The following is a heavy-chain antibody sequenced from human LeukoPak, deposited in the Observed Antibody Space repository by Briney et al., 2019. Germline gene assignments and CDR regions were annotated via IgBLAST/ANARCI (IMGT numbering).Heavy chain of an antibody. J-gene: IGHJ5*02. Sequence: SETLSLTCTVSGGSISSSSYYWGWIRQPPGKGLEWIGSIYYSGSTYYNPSLKSRVTISVDTSKNQFSLKLSSVTAADTAVYYCAREGQAAGFYWFDPWGQGTLVTVSS. CDR1: GGSISSSSYY. CDR2: IYYSGST. V-gene: IGHV4-39*07. D-gene: IGHD6-13*01. CDR3: AREGQAAGFYWFDP.